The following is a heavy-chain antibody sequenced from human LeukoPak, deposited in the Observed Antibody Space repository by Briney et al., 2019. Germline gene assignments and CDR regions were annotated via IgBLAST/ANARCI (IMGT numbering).Heavy chain of an antibody. V-gene: IGHV3-30*18. D-gene: IGHD1-26*01. J-gene: IGHJ4*02. CDR1: GFTFSSYG. Sequence: GGSLRLSCAASGFTFSSYGMHWVRQAPGKGLEWVAVISYDGSNKYYADSVKGRFTISRDNSKNTLYLQMNSLRAEDTAVYYCAKDLRDLWWELPGADYWGQGTLVTVSS. CDR3: AKDLRDLWWELPGADY. CDR2: ISYDGSNK.